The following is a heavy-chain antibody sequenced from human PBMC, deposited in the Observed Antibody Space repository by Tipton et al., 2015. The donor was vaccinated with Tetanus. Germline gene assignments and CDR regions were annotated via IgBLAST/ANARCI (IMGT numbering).Heavy chain of an antibody. CDR1: GGSVSSGSYY. D-gene: IGHD6-19*01. V-gene: IGHV4-61*01. CDR2: IYYSGST. Sequence: TLSLTCTVSGGSVSSGSYYWSWIRQPPGKGLEWIGYIYYSGSTNYNPSLKSRVTISVDTSKNQFSLKLSSVTAADTAVYYCARMVSGPRGDYWGQGTLVTVSS. CDR3: ARMVSGPRGDY. J-gene: IGHJ4*02.